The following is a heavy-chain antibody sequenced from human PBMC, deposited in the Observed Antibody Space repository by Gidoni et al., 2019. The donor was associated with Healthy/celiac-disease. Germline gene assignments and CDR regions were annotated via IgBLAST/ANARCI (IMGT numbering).Heavy chain of an antibody. D-gene: IGHD3-3*01. CDR2: INHSGST. J-gene: IGHJ2*01. CDR1: GGSFSGYY. CDR3: ARGLYENWYFDL. Sequence: QVQLQQWGAGLLKPSATLSLTCAVYGGSFSGYYWSWIRQPPGKGLEWIGEINHSGSTNYNPSLKSRVTISVDTSKNQFSLKLSSVTAADTAVYYCARGLYENWYFDLWGRGTLVTVSS. V-gene: IGHV4-34*01.